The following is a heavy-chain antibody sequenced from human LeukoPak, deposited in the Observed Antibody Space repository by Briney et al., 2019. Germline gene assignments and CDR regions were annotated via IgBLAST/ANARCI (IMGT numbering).Heavy chain of an antibody. V-gene: IGHV3-21*01. Sequence: GGSLRLSCAASGVSFSSYSINWVRQAPGKGLEWVSSISESSNYTYYADSVKGRFTISRDNAKNSLYLQMNSLRAEDTALYYCAREFCSDGTCYWSFDFWGQGTLVTVSS. D-gene: IGHD2-15*01. CDR1: GVSFSSYS. J-gene: IGHJ4*02. CDR3: AREFCSDGTCYWSFDF. CDR2: ISESSNYT.